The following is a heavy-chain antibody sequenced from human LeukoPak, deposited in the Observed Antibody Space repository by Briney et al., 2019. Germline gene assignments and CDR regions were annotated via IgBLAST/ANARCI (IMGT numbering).Heavy chain of an antibody. D-gene: IGHD6-13*01. Sequence: PSETLSLTCTVSGGSISSYYWSWIRQPPGKGLEWIGFIYYSGSTNYNPSLKSRVTISVDTSKNQFFLNLRSVTAADTAVYYCARVPRIAAGATGDWFDPWGPGTVVTVSS. J-gene: IGHJ5*02. CDR1: GGSISSYY. CDR2: IYYSGST. V-gene: IGHV4-59*01. CDR3: ARVPRIAAGATGDWFDP.